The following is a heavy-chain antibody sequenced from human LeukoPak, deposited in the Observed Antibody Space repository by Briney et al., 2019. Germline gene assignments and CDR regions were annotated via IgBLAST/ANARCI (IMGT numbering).Heavy chain of an antibody. CDR3: GRENSSSWYYSYYGMDV. D-gene: IGHD6-13*01. J-gene: IGHJ6*02. V-gene: IGHV4-59*01. CDR1: GGSISSYY. CDR2: IYYSWST. Sequence: SETLSLTCTVSGGSISSYYWSWLRQPPGKGLEWIGYIYYSWSTNYNPSLKSRVTISVDTSKNKLSLKLSSVTAADTAVYYCGRENSSSWYYSYYGMDVWGQGTTVTVSS.